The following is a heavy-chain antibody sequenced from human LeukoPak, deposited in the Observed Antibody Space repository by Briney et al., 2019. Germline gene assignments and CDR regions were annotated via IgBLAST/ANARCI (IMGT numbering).Heavy chain of an antibody. Sequence: SETLSLTCTVSGGSISRYYWSWIRQLPGQGLEWIGYIYYSGSTNDNPSLKSRVTISVDTSKNQFSLKLTSVTAADTAVYYCARGSTSVATIPGDYWGQGTLVTVSS. CDR3: ARGSTSVATIPGDY. J-gene: IGHJ4*02. D-gene: IGHD5-12*01. CDR2: IYYSGST. V-gene: IGHV4-59*01. CDR1: GGSISRYY.